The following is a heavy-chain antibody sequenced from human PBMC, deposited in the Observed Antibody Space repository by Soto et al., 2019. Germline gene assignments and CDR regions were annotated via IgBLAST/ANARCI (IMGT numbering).Heavy chain of an antibody. V-gene: IGHV3-23*01. Sequence: TGGSLRLSCAAFGFTFSSYAMSWVRQAPGKGLEWVSAISGSGGSTYYADSVKGRFTISRDNSKNTLYLQMNSLRAEDTAVYYCAKARVYGDYSGTDALDIWGQGTMVTVSS. J-gene: IGHJ3*02. CDR1: GFTFSSYA. D-gene: IGHD4-17*01. CDR2: ISGSGGST. CDR3: AKARVYGDYSGTDALDI.